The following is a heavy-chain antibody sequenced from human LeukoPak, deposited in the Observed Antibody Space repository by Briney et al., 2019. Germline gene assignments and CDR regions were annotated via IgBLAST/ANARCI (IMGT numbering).Heavy chain of an antibody. V-gene: IGHV4-30-4*08. D-gene: IGHD2-2*01. J-gene: IGHJ5*02. CDR1: GGSISSGDYY. Sequence: SETLSLTCTVSGGSISSGDYYWSWIRQPPGKGLEWIGYIYYSGSTYYNPSLKSRVTISVDTSKNQFSLKLSSVTAADTAVYYCASRVVPAAMGWFDPWGQGTLVTVSS. CDR2: IYYSGST. CDR3: ASRVVPAAMGWFDP.